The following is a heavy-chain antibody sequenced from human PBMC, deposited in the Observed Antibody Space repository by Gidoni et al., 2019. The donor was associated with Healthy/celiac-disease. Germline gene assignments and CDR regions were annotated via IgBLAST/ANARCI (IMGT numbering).Heavy chain of an antibody. V-gene: IGHV4-39*07. Sequence: QLHLPASGPALVKPSETLSLTGTVSAGSSSSSSYHWGWIRQPRGKGLEWIGSIYYSGSTYYNPSLKRRVTISGDTSKKQFSLKLRSVTAADTAVYYWARDPWLDAFDIWGQGTMVTVSS. CDR2: IYYSGST. D-gene: IGHD5-12*01. CDR3: ARDPWLDAFDI. J-gene: IGHJ3*02. CDR1: AGSSSSSSYH.